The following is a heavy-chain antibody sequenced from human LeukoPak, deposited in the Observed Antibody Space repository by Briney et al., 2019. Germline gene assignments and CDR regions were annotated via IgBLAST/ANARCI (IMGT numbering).Heavy chain of an antibody. J-gene: IGHJ4*02. CDR3: ARGSSSSWY. CDR1: GGSFRGYY. CDR2: INHSGST. D-gene: IGHD6-13*01. Sequence: SETLSLTCAVYGGSFRGYYWSWIRRPPGKGLEWIGEINHSGSTNYNPSLKSRVTIPVDTSKNQFSLKLSSVTAADTAVYYCARGSSSSWYWGQGTLVTVSS. V-gene: IGHV4-34*01.